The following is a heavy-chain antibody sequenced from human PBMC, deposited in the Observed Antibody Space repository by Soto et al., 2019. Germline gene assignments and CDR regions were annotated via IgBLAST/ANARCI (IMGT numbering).Heavy chain of an antibody. V-gene: IGHV4-39*01. CDR2: ISYMGNT. CDR1: RGSLSVGPDT. J-gene: IGHJ5*02. CDR3: ARLPTGWPNWVAP. D-gene: IGHD6-19*01. Sequence: SETLCLTCTVSRGSLSVGPDTWGWIAQSPERGLEWLGTISYMGNTHYYTSLQNRLTISLDTSKKQFTLKVTSVAAADTAVYYCARLPTGWPNWVAPWGQGILVTVSS.